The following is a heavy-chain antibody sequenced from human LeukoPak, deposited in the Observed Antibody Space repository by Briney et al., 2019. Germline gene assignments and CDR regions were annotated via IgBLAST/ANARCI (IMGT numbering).Heavy chain of an antibody. CDR1: GVSITKYL. J-gene: IGHJ5*02. V-gene: IGHV4-59*01. Sequence: SGTLSLTCDVSGVSITKYLWNWIRQSPGKGLEWIGYLDVTGKTKYASFFESRVTISGDISKNQISLRLTSLTAADTAVYFCARSKFGFGATNFDTWGQGTLVSVYS. D-gene: IGHD3-10*01. CDR2: LDVTGKT. CDR3: ARSKFGFGATNFDT.